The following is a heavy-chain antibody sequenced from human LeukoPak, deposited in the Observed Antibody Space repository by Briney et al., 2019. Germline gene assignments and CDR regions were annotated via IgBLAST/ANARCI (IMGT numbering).Heavy chain of an antibody. CDR3: ARGGYYDRSSYYSYLDY. D-gene: IGHD3-22*01. CDR1: GFTFSSYG. V-gene: IGHV3-33*01. Sequence: GGSLRLSCAASGFTFSSYGMHWVRQAPGKGLEWVAVIWYDGSNRYCSDSVKGRFTISRDNSKNTVYLQMNSLRAEDTAVYFCARGGYYDRSSYYSYLDYWGQGTLVTVSS. CDR2: IWYDGSNR. J-gene: IGHJ4*02.